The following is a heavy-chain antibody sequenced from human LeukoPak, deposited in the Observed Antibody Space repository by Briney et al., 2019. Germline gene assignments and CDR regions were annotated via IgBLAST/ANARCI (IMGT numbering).Heavy chain of an antibody. V-gene: IGHV3-23*01. CDR1: GFTFSTYS. J-gene: IGHJ4*02. D-gene: IGHD3-10*02. CDR3: AKVFGDHNLDY. CDR2: ISGSGGST. Sequence: GGSLRLSCVASGFTFSTYSMNWVRQAPGKGLEWVSAISGSGGSTYYADSEKGRFTISRDNSKNTLYLQMNSLRAEDTAVYYCAKVFGDHNLDYWGQGTLVTVSS.